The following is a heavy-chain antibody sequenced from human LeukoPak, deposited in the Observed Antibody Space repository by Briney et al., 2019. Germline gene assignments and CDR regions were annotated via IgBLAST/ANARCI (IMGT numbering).Heavy chain of an antibody. CDR1: GYTFTSYD. D-gene: IGHD6-13*01. CDR2: MNPNSGNT. V-gene: IGHV1-8*01. Sequence: ASVKVSCKASGYTFTSYDIHWVRQATGQGLEWMGWMNPNSGNTGYAQKFQGRVTMTRNTSISTAYMELSSLRSEDTAVYYCARGQRVAQQLVLFGLYYYYYMDVWGKGTTVTVSS. J-gene: IGHJ6*03. CDR3: ARGQRVAQQLVLFGLYYYYYMDV.